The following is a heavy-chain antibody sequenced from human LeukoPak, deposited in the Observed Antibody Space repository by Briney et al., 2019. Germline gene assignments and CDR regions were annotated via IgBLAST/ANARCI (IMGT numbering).Heavy chain of an antibody. CDR1: GFTFSSYW. D-gene: IGHD3-10*01. J-gene: IGHJ4*02. CDR2: IKQDGSEK. CDR3: ARDLVTMVRGVTPKGFGY. V-gene: IGHV3-7*01. Sequence: GGSLRLSCAASGFTFSSYWMSWVRQAPGKGLEWVANIKQDGSEKYYVDSVKGRFTISRDNAKNSLYLQMNSLRAEDTAVYYCARDLVTMVRGVTPKGFGYWGQGTLVTVSS.